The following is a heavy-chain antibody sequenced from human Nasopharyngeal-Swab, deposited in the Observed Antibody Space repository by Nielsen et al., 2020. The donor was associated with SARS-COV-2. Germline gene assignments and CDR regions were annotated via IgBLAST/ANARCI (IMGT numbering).Heavy chain of an antibody. D-gene: IGHD6-13*01. J-gene: IGHJ4*02. CDR2: IDPSGST. CDR3: VGNGYFCLEH. V-gene: IGHV4-4*02. CDR1: SGSIRSLHW. Sequence: SETLSLTCTVSSGSIRSLHWWSWVRQPPGKGLEWVGEIDPSGSTNYNPSLKSRVTISVHKSASQFSLKLTSVTAADTAVYYCVGNGYFCLEHWGQGALVIVSS.